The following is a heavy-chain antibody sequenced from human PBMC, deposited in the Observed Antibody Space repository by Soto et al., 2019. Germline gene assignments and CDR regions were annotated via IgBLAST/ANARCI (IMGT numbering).Heavy chain of an antibody. CDR3: ARVSMHGPHGPFDY. J-gene: IGHJ4*02. CDR2: ISAYNGNT. D-gene: IGHD3-16*02. V-gene: IGHV1-18*04. CDR1: GYTFTSYG. Sequence: ASMKVSCKTAGYTFTSYGISWVRQAPGQGLEWMGWISAYNGNTNYAQKLQGRVTMTTDTSTSTAYMELRSLRSDATAVYYCARVSMHGPHGPFDYWGQGTRVTVSS.